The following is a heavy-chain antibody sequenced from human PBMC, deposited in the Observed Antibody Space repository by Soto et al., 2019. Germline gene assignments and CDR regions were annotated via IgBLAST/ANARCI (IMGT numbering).Heavy chain of an antibody. CDR2: INSDGSST. CDR1: GFTFSSYW. CDR3: ASTLTSLPLDY. V-gene: IGHV3-74*01. J-gene: IGHJ4*02. Sequence: EVQLVESGGGLVQPGGSLRLSCAASGFTFSSYWMHWVRQAPGKGLVWVSRINSDGSSTSYADSVKGRFTISRDNAKNTLYLPMNSLRAEDTAVYYCASTLTSLPLDYWGQGTLVTVSS.